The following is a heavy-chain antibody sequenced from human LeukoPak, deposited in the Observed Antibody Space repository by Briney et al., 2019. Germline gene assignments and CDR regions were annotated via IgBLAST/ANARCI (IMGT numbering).Heavy chain of an antibody. CDR1: GFTFSSYS. Sequence: GGSLRLSCAASGFTFSSYSMNWVRQAPGKGLEWVSSISSSSSYIYYADSVKGRFTISRDNAKNSLYLQMNSLRAEDTAVYYCARDLGGYCRSTSCYNYMDGWGKGTTVTVSS. D-gene: IGHD2-2*02. J-gene: IGHJ6*03. CDR2: ISSSSSYI. CDR3: ARDLGGYCRSTSCYNYMDG. V-gene: IGHV3-21*01.